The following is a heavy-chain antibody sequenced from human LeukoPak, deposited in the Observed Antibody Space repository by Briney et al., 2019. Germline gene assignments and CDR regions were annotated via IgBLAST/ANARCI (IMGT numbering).Heavy chain of an antibody. D-gene: IGHD3-9*01. V-gene: IGHV4-61*02. CDR2: IYTSGST. J-gene: IGHJ5*02. Sequence: SETLSLTCTVSGGSISSGSYYWSWIRQPAGKGLEWIGRIYTSGSTNYNPSLKSRVTISVDTSKNQFSLKLSAVTAADTAVYYCARDLLRVTTDIRPNWFDPWGQGTLVTVSS. CDR3: ARDLLRVTTDIRPNWFDP. CDR1: GGSISSGSYY.